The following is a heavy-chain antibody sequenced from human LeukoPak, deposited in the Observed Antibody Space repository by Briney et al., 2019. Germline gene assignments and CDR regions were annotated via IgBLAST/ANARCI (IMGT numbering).Heavy chain of an antibody. V-gene: IGHV1-18*01. CDR1: GYTFTSYG. Sequence: PSVKVSCKASGYTFTSYGISWVRQPPGQGLEWMGWISAYNGNTNYAQKLQGRVTMTTDTSTSTAYMELRSLRSDDTAAYYCARETLDSSSSTIDYWGQGTLVTVSS. CDR2: ISAYNGNT. J-gene: IGHJ4*02. D-gene: IGHD6-6*01. CDR3: ARETLDSSSSTIDY.